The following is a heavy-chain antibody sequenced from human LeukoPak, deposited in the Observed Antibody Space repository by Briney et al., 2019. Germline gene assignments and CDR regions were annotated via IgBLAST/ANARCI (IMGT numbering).Heavy chain of an antibody. D-gene: IGHD6-13*01. CDR1: GFTFRSYW. J-gene: IGHJ4*02. CDR2: IKHDGSGK. CDR3: ARDEEGSSWYE. Sequence: GGSLRLSCTASGFTFRSYWMSWVRQAPGMGLEWVANIKHDGSGKHYVDSVKGRFTISRDNAKNSLYLQINSLRAEDTAVYYCARDEEGSSWYEWGQGALVTVSS. V-gene: IGHV3-7*01.